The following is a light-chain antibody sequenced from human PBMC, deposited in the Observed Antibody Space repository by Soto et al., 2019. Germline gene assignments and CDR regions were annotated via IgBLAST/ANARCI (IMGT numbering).Light chain of an antibody. Sequence: QSALTQPPSASGSPGQSVTISCTGTSSDVGGYNYVSWYQQHPGKAPKLMIYGVTKRPSGVPDRFSGSKSSNTASLTVSGLQAEDEADYYCSSYAGSNNWVFGGGTKLTVL. CDR2: GVT. CDR3: SSYAGSNNWV. V-gene: IGLV2-8*01. J-gene: IGLJ3*02. CDR1: SSDVGGYNY.